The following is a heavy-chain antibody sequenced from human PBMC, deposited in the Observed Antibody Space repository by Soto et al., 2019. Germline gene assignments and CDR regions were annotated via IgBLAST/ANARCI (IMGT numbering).Heavy chain of an antibody. D-gene: IGHD3-10*02. V-gene: IGHV1-18*01. CDR1: GYTFTSYG. CDR3: TRGGQLFAGNYFDY. J-gene: IGHJ4*02. CDR2: ISNYNGDT. Sequence: QVQLVQSGAEVKKPGASVKVSCKASGYTFTSYGISWVRQAPGQGLEWMGWISNYNGDTNYAQKPEGRVTMTTDTSTSTAYVELRSLKSDDTAVYYCTRGGQLFAGNYFDYWGQGTLVTVSS.